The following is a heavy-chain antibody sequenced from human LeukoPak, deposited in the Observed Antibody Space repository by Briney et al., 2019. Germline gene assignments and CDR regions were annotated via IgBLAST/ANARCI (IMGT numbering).Heavy chain of an antibody. V-gene: IGHV3-11*01. CDR1: GFTVSSNY. D-gene: IGHD5-24*01. CDR2: ISSSGSTI. J-gene: IGHJ4*02. CDR3: ARDHRRDEMARRPVDY. Sequence: PGGSLRLSCAASGFTVSSNYISWVRQAPGKGLEWVSYISSSGSTIYYADSVKGRFTISRDNAKNSLYLQMNSLRAEDTAVYYCARDHRRDEMARRPVDYWGQGTLVTVSS.